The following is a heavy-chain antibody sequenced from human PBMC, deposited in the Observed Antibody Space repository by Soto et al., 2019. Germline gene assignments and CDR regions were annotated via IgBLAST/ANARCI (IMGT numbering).Heavy chain of an antibody. CDR2: ILPISGTA. V-gene: IGHV1-69*06. CDR3: APTGEAPAADGSGRGDVFDI. D-gene: IGHD1-26*01. CDR1: GGTFSLYG. Sequence: ASVKVSCKASGGTFSLYGFGGVRQVPGHGPEWMGGILPISGTANYALKFQGRVTISVDKSTSTGYVELKSLTSDDTAVYFCAPTGEAPAADGSGRGDVFDIWGQGTKVTVSS. J-gene: IGHJ3*02.